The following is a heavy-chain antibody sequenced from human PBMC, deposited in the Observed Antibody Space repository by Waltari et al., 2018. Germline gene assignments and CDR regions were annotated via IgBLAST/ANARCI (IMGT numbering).Heavy chain of an antibody. V-gene: IGHV1-69-2*01. Sequence: EVQLRQSGAELRKPGTPVKISCKASGYTFSDYYIHWVQQAPGKGLQWVGLVDPEDGKAIYAEKSQGRVTITADTSTDTAYLELSSLTSEDTAVFYCATALGDNTSASRPFHLWGQGTVITVSS. J-gene: IGHJ3*01. CDR1: GYTFSDYY. CDR2: VDPEDGKA. CDR3: ATALGDNTSASRPFHL. D-gene: IGHD3-10*01.